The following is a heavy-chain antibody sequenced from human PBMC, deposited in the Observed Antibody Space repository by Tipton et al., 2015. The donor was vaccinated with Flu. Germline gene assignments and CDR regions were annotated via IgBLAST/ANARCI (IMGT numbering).Heavy chain of an antibody. CDR1: GGSISSSSYY. Sequence: TLSLTCTVSGGSISSSSYYWGWIRQPPGKGLEWIGSIYYSGSTYYNPSLNSRVTISVDTSKNQFSLKLSSVTAADTAVYYCARHYGELPFDYWGQGTLVTVSS. V-gene: IGHV4-39*07. D-gene: IGHD4-17*01. CDR2: IYYSGST. J-gene: IGHJ4*02. CDR3: ARHYGELPFDY.